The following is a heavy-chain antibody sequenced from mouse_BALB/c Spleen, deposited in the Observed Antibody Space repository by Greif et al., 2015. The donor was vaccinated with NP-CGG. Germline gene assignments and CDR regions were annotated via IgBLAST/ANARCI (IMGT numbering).Heavy chain of an antibody. D-gene: IGHD4-1*01. V-gene: IGHV3-6*02. J-gene: IGHJ2*01. Sequence: VQLQQSGPGLVKPSQSLSLTCSVTGYSITSGYYWNWIRQFPGNKLEWMGYISYDGSNNYNPSLKNRISITRDTSKNQFFLKLNSVTTEDTATYYCAITGRGYYFDYWGQGTTLTVSS. CDR1: GYSITSGYY. CDR3: AITGRGYYFDY. CDR2: ISYDGSN.